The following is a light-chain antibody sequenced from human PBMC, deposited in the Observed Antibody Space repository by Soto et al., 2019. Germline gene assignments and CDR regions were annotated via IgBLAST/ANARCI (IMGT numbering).Light chain of an antibody. J-gene: IGLJ3*02. V-gene: IGLV1-44*01. CDR3: SVWDASLYGWV. Sequence: QSVLTQPPSASGTPGQRVTISCSGTSSNIGSHVVYWYQQLAGTAPNLLMYNNNQRPSGVPDRFSGSKSGTSASLPIIGLQSEDEADYYCSVWDASLYGWVFGGGTKLTVL. CDR1: SSNIGSHV. CDR2: NNN.